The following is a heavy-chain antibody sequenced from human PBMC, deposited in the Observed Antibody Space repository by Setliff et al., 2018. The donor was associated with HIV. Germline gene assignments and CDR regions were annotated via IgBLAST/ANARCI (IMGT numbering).Heavy chain of an antibody. Sequence: ASVKVSCKASGYTFTNYGISWVRQAPGQGLEWMGWISAYNGNTDYAQKLQGRVTMTIDTSTSTAYMELRSLRSEDAAVYYCAKCSEMLGTPATSSGYYCGWFDPWGQGTLVTVSS. D-gene: IGHD3-22*01. J-gene: IGHJ5*02. CDR2: ISAYNGNT. CDR1: GYTFTNYG. V-gene: IGHV1-18*01. CDR3: AKCSEMLGTPATSSGYYCGWFDP.